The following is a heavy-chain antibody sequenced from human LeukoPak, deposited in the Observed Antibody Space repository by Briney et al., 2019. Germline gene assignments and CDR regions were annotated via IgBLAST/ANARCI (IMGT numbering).Heavy chain of an antibody. J-gene: IGHJ5*02. D-gene: IGHD2-2*02. Sequence: GGSLRLSCAASAFTFSDYYMSWIRQTPGKGLEWVSYISTTSSYTDYADSVKGRFTISRDNAKNLLYLQMNSLRPDDTAVYYCARDWYCSSSICYTDRNWFDPWGQGTLVTVSS. CDR3: ARDWYCSSSICYTDRNWFDP. CDR2: ISTTSSYT. V-gene: IGHV3-11*05. CDR1: AFTFSDYY.